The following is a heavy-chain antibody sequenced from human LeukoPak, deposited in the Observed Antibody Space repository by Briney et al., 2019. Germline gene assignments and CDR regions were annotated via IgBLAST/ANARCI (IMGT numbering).Heavy chain of an antibody. CDR3: ARNGGIAAAGFGYMDV. J-gene: IGHJ6*03. CDR1: GGTFSSYA. V-gene: IGHV1-69*04. Sequence: SVKVSCKASGGTFSSYAISWVRQAPGQGLEWMGRIIPILGIANYAQKFQGRVTITADESTSTAYMELSSLRSEDTAVYYCARNGGIAAAGFGYMDVWGKGTTVTVSS. D-gene: IGHD6-13*01. CDR2: IIPILGIA.